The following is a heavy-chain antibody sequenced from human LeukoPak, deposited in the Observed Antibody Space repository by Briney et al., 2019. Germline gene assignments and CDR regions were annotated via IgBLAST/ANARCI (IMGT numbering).Heavy chain of an antibody. Sequence: HTGGSLRLSCAASGFTFSSYWMSWVRQAPGKELEWVANIKQDGSEKYYVDSVKGRFTISRDNAKNSLYLQMNSLRAEDTAVYYCARYNHEDSYGDWGQGTLVTVSS. V-gene: IGHV3-7*01. J-gene: IGHJ4*02. CDR1: GFTFSSYW. D-gene: IGHD5-18*01. CDR2: IKQDGSEK. CDR3: ARYNHEDSYGD.